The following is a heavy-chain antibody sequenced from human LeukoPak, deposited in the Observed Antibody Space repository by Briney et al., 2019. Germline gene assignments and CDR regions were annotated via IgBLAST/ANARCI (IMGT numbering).Heavy chain of an antibody. D-gene: IGHD2-21*02. V-gene: IGHV4-34*08. CDR2: INHSGST. CDR3: ATAEYCGGDCYADY. Sequence: GSLRLSCAASGFTFSNAWMSWVRQAPGKGLEWIGEINHSGSTNYNPSLKSRVTISVDTSKNQFSLKLSSVTAADTAVYYCATAEYCGGDCYADYWGQGTLVTVSS. J-gene: IGHJ4*02. CDR1: GFTFSNAW.